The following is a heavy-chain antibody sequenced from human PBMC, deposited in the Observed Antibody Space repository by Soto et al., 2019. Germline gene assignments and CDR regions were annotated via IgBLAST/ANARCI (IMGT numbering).Heavy chain of an antibody. CDR2: IYYSGST. J-gene: IGHJ3*02. CDR1: GGSISSYY. V-gene: IGHV4-59*01. Sequence: QVQLQESGPGLVKPSETLSLTCTVSGGSISSYYWSWIRQPPGKGLEWIGYIYYSGSTNYNPSLKSRVTISVDTSKNQFSLKLSSVTAADTAVYYCAREHNWNEALNAFDIWGQGTMVTSLQ. D-gene: IGHD1-1*01. CDR3: AREHNWNEALNAFDI.